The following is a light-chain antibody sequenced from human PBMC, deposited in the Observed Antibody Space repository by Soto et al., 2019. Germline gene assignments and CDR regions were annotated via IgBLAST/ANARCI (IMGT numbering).Light chain of an antibody. CDR3: QQSYSTRIT. J-gene: IGKJ5*01. CDR2: AAS. Sequence: DIQMTQSPSSVSGSVGDRVTITCRASQSISSYLNWYQQKPGKAPKLLIYAASSLQSGVPSRFSGSGSGTDFTLTISSLQPEDFATYYCQQSYSTRITFGQGTRLEIK. CDR1: QSISSY. V-gene: IGKV1-39*01.